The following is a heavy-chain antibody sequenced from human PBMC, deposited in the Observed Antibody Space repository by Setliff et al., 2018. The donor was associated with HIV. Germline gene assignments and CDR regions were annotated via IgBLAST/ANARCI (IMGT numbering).Heavy chain of an antibody. CDR2: INHSGNT. CDR1: GGSFSGYY. Sequence: LSLTCAVYGGSFSGYYWSWIRQPPGKGLEWIGEINHSGNTYYNPSLKTRVTLSLDTSKNHISLHLSSVTAADTAVYYCVRQGHWYIPWYFDYWGQGALVTVSS. D-gene: IGHD1-20*01. V-gene: IGHV4-34*01. CDR3: VRQGHWYIPWYFDY. J-gene: IGHJ4*02.